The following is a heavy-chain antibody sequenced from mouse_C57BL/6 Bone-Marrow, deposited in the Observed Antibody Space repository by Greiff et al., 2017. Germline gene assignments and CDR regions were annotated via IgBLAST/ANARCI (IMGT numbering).Heavy chain of an antibody. CDR3: SAEVTYDV. CDR1: GFTFSSYA. D-gene: IGHD2-12*01. Sequence: EVKLVESGGGLVKPGGSLKLSCAASGFTFSSYAMSWVRQTPEKRLEWVATISDGGSYTYYPDNVKGRFTISRDKAKNNLYLQMSHLESEDTAMYYCSAEVTYDVWGTGTTVTVSA. V-gene: IGHV5-4*03. J-gene: IGHJ1*03. CDR2: ISDGGSYT.